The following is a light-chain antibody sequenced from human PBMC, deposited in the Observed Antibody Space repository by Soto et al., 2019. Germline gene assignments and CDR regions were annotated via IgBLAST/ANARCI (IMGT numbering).Light chain of an antibody. V-gene: IGKV3-20*01. CDR2: SAS. Sequence: ILLTPSPGTLSLSPGERGTLSCGARPNLGTFYLAWFQQKSGQAPRLLIYSASRRATGIPDRFTGSGSGTDFTLTINRVEPEDFEVYFCQQYAGSPRTFGQGTKVDIK. CDR3: QQYAGSPRT. J-gene: IGKJ1*01. CDR1: PNLGTFY.